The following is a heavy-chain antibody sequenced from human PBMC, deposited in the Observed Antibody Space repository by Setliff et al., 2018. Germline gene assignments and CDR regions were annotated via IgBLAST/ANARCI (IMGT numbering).Heavy chain of an antibody. D-gene: IGHD3-10*01. Sequence: GESLKLSCAASGFTFSSYGMHWVRQAPGKGLEWVAFIRYDGSNKYYADSVKGRFTISRDNSKNTLYLQMNSLRAEDTAVYYCAKDSTMVQGVIWSLIPDPPLQWGQGTLVTVSS. J-gene: IGHJ4*02. V-gene: IGHV3-30*02. CDR1: GFTFSSYG. CDR3: AKDSTMVQGVIWSLIPDPPLQ. CDR2: IRYDGSNK.